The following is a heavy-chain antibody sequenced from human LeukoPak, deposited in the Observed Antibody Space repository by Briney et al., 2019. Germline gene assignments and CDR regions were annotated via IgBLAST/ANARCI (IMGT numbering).Heavy chain of an antibody. V-gene: IGHV3-30*04. CDR1: GFTFSSYA. CDR3: ARDGGVGLGRYYYDSSGYPQYYFDY. J-gene: IGHJ4*02. Sequence: GGSLRLSCAASGFTFSSYAMHWVRQAPGKGLEWVAVISYDGSNKYYADSVKGRFTVSRDNSKNTLYLQMNSLRAEDTAVYYCARDGGVGLGRYYYDSSGYPQYYFDYWGQGTLVTVSS. D-gene: IGHD3-22*01. CDR2: ISYDGSNK.